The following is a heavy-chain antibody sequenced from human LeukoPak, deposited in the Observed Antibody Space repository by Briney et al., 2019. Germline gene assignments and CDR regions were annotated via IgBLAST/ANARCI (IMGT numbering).Heavy chain of an antibody. CDR3: ASLIVVVPAAKIYGMDV. D-gene: IGHD2-2*01. J-gene: IGHJ6*02. CDR1: GGSISSGGYY. Sequence: SQTLSLTCAVSGGSISSGGYYWSWIRQPPGKGLEWIGEINHSGSTNYNPSLKSRVTISVDTSKNQFSLKLSSVTAADTAVYYCASLIVVVPAAKIYGMDVWGQGTTVTVSS. V-gene: IGHV4-30-2*01. CDR2: INHSGST.